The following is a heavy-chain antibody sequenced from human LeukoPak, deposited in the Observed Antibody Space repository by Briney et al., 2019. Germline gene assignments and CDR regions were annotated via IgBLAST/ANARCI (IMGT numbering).Heavy chain of an antibody. J-gene: IGHJ4*02. D-gene: IGHD3-3*01. Sequence: ASVKVSCKASGYTFTSYGLTWVRQAPGQGLEWMGWISAYNGNTNYAQKLQGRVTMTTDTSTSTAYMELRSLRSDDTAVYCCARDFWSGYYNSFDYWGQGTLVTVSS. CDR3: ARDFWSGYYNSFDY. CDR2: ISAYNGNT. CDR1: GYTFTSYG. V-gene: IGHV1-18*01.